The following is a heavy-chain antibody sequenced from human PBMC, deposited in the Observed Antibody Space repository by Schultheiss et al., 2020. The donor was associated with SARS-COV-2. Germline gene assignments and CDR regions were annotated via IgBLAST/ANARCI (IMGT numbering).Heavy chain of an antibody. J-gene: IGHJ4*02. V-gene: IGHV3-64*01. CDR1: GFTFSSYA. CDR2: ISSNGGST. CDR3: AKDLCGGDCYDY. Sequence: GGSLRLSCAASGFTFSSYAMHWVRQAPGKGLEYVSAISSNGGSTYYANSVKGRFTISRDNSKNTLYLQMNSLRAEDTAVYYCAKDLCGGDCYDYWGQGTLVTVSS. D-gene: IGHD2-21*01.